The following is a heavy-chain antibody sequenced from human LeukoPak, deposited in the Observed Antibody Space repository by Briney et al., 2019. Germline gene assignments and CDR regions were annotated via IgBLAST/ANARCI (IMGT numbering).Heavy chain of an antibody. V-gene: IGHV3-23*01. CDR1: GFTFSSYA. Sequence: GGSLRLSCAASGFTFSSYAMSWVRQAPGKGLERVSAISGSGGSTYYADSVKGRFTISRDNSKNTLYLQMNSLRAEDTAVYYCAKREGYSYGCPDYWGQGTLVTVSS. J-gene: IGHJ4*02. D-gene: IGHD5-18*01. CDR3: AKREGYSYGCPDY. CDR2: ISGSGGST.